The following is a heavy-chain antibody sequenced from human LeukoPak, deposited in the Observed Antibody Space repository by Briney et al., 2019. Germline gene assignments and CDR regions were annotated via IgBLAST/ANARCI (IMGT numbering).Heavy chain of an antibody. J-gene: IGHJ3*01. CDR3: ARDGYSGYDYDAFDV. V-gene: IGHV1-46*01. Sequence: GASVTVSFKASAYTFTSYYLHWVRQAPGQGLEWLGIINPSDGNTVYAQKFQGRVTMSWDMSTSSVYMELSSLRSEDTAVYYCARDGYSGYDYDAFDVWGQGTMVTVSS. CDR2: INPSDGNT. D-gene: IGHD5-12*01. CDR1: AYTFTSYY.